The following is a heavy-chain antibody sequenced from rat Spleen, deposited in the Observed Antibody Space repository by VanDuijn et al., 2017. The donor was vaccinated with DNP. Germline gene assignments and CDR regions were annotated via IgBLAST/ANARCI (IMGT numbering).Heavy chain of an antibody. D-gene: IGHD1-11*01. CDR2: ISPSGGGT. CDR3: ATGVYGGYEDWFAN. Sequence: EVQLVESGGGLVQPGRSLRLSCAASGLTFSDYYMAWVRQAPTKGLEWVTSISPSGGGTYYRDSVKGRFTISRDNAKNTQYLQMDSLRSEDTATYYCATGVYGGYEDWFANWGQGTLVTVSS. J-gene: IGHJ3*01. V-gene: IGHV5S13*01. CDR1: GLTFSDYY.